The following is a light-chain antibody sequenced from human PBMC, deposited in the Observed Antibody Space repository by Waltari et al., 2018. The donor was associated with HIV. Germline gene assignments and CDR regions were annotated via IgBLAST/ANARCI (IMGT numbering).Light chain of an antibody. CDR2: LAS. J-gene: IGKJ1*01. V-gene: IGKV1-12*01. CDR3: QQADSVPWT. CDR1: QDIDSY. Sequence: DIQMTQSPSSVSASVGARVTITCRASQDIDSYLAWYQQKPGKAPRLLIYLASSLQSGVPSRFSGSGSGTDFTLTISSLQPEDFATYYCQQADSVPWTFGQGTKVEIK.